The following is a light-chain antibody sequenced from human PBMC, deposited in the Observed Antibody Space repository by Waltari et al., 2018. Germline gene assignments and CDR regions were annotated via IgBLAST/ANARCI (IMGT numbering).Light chain of an antibody. J-gene: IGKJ1*01. CDR2: AAS. Sequence: VVLTQSPGTLSLFPGERATFSCRASQSIGRYLVWYQQRPGQAPRLLIYAASTRATGIPDRFSGSGSGTDFTLTISRLEPEDFAVYYCQNHERLPATFGQGTKVEIK. CDR3: QNHERLPAT. CDR1: QSIGRY. V-gene: IGKV3-20*01.